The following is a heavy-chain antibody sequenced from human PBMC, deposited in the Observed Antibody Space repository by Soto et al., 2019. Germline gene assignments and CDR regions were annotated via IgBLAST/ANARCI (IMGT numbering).Heavy chain of an antibody. Sequence: SETLSLTCTVSGGSISSSSYYWGWIRQPPGKGLEWIGSIYYSGSTYYNPSLKSRVTISVDTSKNQFSLKLSSVTAADTAVYYCARDSSGWYGWFDPWGQGTLVTVSS. CDR2: IYYSGST. J-gene: IGHJ5*02. D-gene: IGHD6-19*01. CDR3: ARDSSGWYGWFDP. CDR1: GGSISSSSYY. V-gene: IGHV4-39*02.